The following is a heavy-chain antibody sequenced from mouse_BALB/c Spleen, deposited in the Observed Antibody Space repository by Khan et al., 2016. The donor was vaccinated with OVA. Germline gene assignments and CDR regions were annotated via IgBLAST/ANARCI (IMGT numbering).Heavy chain of an antibody. CDR1: GYTFTNYG. V-gene: IGHV9-1*02. Sequence: QIQLVQSGPELKKPGETVKTSCKASGYTFTNYGMNWVKQAPGKGLKWMGWINTYTGEPTYTDDFKGRFASSLETSASTAYLQINNLKNEDMATYFCARGASYWDFDVWGAGTTVTVSS. J-gene: IGHJ1*01. CDR2: INTYTGEP. CDR3: ARGASYWDFDV.